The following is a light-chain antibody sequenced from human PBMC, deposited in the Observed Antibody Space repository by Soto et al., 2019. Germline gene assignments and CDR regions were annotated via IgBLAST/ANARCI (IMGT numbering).Light chain of an antibody. CDR1: QTISTW. V-gene: IGKV1-5*01. CDR3: QQYTNTNNPWM. Sequence: DIQVTQSPPTLSASVGDKVTITCRASQTISTWMAWYQQKPGKAAKLLVYDASTLQGGVASRFSGSGSGTEFTLVISGLQPDDSATYYCQQYTNTNNPWMFGQGTKVEI. CDR2: DAS. J-gene: IGKJ1*01.